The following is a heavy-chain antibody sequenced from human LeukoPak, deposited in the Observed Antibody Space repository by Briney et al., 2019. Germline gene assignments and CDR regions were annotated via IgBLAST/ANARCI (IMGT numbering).Heavy chain of an antibody. CDR2: IYTSGST. Sequence: SETLSLTCTVSGGSISSYFWSWIRQPAGKGLEWIGRIYTSGSTNYNPSLKSRVTISVDTSKNQFSLKLSSVTAADTAVYYCARGGSGWNYYYYYMDVWGKGTTVTISS. V-gene: IGHV4-4*07. D-gene: IGHD6-19*01. CDR3: ARGGSGWNYYYYYMDV. CDR1: GGSISSYF. J-gene: IGHJ6*03.